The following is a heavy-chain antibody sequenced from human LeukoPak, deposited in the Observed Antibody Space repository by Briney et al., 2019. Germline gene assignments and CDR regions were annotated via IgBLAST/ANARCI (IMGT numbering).Heavy chain of an antibody. Sequence: GESLRLSCAASGFTFSSYAMHWVRQAPGKGLEWVAVISYDGSNKYYADSVKGRFTISRDNSKNTLYLQMNSLRAEDTAVYYCARESTVAGFDYWGQGTLVTVSS. V-gene: IGHV3-30-3*01. CDR2: ISYDGSNK. J-gene: IGHJ4*02. D-gene: IGHD6-19*01. CDR3: ARESTVAGFDY. CDR1: GFTFSSYA.